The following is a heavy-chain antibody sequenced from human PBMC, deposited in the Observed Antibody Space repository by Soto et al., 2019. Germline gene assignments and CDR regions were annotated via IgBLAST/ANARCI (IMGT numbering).Heavy chain of an antibody. Sequence: EVQLVESGGNLVQPGGSLRLSCAASGFTFSNYFMHWVRQAPGKGLVWVSRINSDGSTTSYADSVKGLFTISRDNAKNTLYLQMNSLRAEDTAVYYCTRGNYYGLDVWGQGTTVTVSS. CDR3: TRGNYYGLDV. CDR2: INSDGSTT. CDR1: GFTFSNYF. J-gene: IGHJ6*02. V-gene: IGHV3-74*01.